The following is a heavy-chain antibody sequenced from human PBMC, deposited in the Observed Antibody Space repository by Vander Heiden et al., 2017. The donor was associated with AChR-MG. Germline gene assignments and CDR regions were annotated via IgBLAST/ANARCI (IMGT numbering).Heavy chain of an antibody. CDR1: GFTFTNYH. Sequence: QVQLVQSGAEVKKPGASLKVSCKTSGFTFTNYHMHWVRQAPGQGLEWVGTINPSLDSTHDAQKFQGRVRMTRDTSTKTVYMDMTSLRPEDTAVYFCARGLTGSFYFDFWGQGSLVTVSS. J-gene: IGHJ4*02. CDR2: INPSLDST. D-gene: IGHD1-26*01. CDR3: ARGLTGSFYFDF. V-gene: IGHV1-46*03.